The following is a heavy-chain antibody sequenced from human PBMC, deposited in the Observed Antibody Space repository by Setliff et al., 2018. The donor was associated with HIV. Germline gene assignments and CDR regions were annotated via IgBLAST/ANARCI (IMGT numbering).Heavy chain of an antibody. CDR1: GFTFSSYG. CDR3: AKEGGSERMPFFYYYMDV. V-gene: IGHV3-33*03. D-gene: IGHD3-10*01. Sequence: PGGSLRLSCAASGFTFSSYGMHWVRQAPGKGLEWVAVIWYDGNNKYYADSVKGRFTISRDSSKNSLYLQMNSLRTEDTALYYCAKEGGSERMPFFYYYMDVWGKGTTVTVSS. J-gene: IGHJ6*03. CDR2: IWYDGNNK.